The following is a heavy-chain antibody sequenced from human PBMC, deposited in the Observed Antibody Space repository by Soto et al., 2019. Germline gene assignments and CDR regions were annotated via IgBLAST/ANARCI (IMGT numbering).Heavy chain of an antibody. CDR2: IKQDGSEN. J-gene: IGHJ3*02. Sequence: EVQVVESGGGLVQPGGSLRLSCAASGFTFINYWMTWVRQAPGQGLEWVANIKQDGSENFYVDSVKGRFTISRDNAKNSLYLQMNSLRAEDTAVYYCARDSGPRGYDAFDIWGQGTMVTVSS. CDR1: GFTFINYW. D-gene: IGHD2-8*02. V-gene: IGHV3-7*04. CDR3: ARDSGPRGYDAFDI.